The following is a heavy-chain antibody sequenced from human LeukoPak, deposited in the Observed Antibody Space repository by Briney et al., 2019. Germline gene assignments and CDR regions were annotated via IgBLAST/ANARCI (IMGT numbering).Heavy chain of an antibody. V-gene: IGHV3-74*01. D-gene: IGHD1-26*01. CDR3: ASWEGGGATWARDAFDI. CDR2: INSDGSST. J-gene: IGHJ3*02. Sequence: GGSLRLSCAASGFTFSGYWMHWVRQAPGKGLVWVSRINSDGSSTSYADSVKGRFTISRDNAKNTLYLQMNSLRAEDTAVYYCASWEGGGATWARDAFDIWGQGTMVTVSS. CDR1: GFTFSGYW.